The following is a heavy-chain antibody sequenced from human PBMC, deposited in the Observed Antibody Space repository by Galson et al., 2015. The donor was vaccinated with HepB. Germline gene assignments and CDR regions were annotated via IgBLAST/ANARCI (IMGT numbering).Heavy chain of an antibody. V-gene: IGHV3-30*18. CDR2: ISSDGSNQ. CDR3: AKGRYSGSFAFDY. Sequence: SLRLSCAAFGFTFSNYGMHWVRQAPGKGLEWVAVISSDGSNQFYANSLEGRFNLSRDNSKNTLYLQMHSLRPEDTAVYYCAKGRYSGSFAFDYWGQGTLVTVSS. CDR1: GFTFSNYG. J-gene: IGHJ4*02. D-gene: IGHD1-26*01.